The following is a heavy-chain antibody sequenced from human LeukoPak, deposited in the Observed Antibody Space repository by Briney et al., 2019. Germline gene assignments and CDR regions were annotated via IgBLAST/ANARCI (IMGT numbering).Heavy chain of an antibody. Sequence: GGSLRLSCAASGFRFSAYGMYWVRQTPGKGLEWVAVISYEGSNEYYADSVKGRFTISRDNSENTLYLEMNSLRAEDSGVFYCAREREGVTYYAYVWGSRNAMDVWGQGTSVIVSS. J-gene: IGHJ6*02. CDR2: ISYEGSNE. D-gene: IGHD3-16*01. V-gene: IGHV3-30*03. CDR3: AREREGVTYYAYVWGSRNAMDV. CDR1: GFRFSAYG.